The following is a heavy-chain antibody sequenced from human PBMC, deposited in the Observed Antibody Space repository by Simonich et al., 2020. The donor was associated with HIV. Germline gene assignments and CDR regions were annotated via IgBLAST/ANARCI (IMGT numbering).Heavy chain of an antibody. CDR3: ARTPIIRGIIVAFDI. Sequence: QVTLQESGPALVKPTQTLTLTCTFSGFSLSPSGMRVSWIREPPGKALEWLARIDWDDDKFYSTSLKTRLTISKDTSKNQVVLTMTNMDPVDTATYYCARTPIIRGIIVAFDIWGQGTMVTVSS. CDR2: IDWDDDK. D-gene: IGHD3-10*01. V-gene: IGHV2-70*04. J-gene: IGHJ3*02. CDR1: GFSLSPSGMR.